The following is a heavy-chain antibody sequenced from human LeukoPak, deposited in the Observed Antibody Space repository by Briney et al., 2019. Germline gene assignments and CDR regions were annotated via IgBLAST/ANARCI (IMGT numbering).Heavy chain of an antibody. CDR1: GYTFTSYY. CDR2: INPSGGST. D-gene: IGHD1-1*01. J-gene: IGHJ5*02. CDR3: ASTSRGINWFDP. Sequence: GASVKVSFKASGYTFTSYYMHWVRQAPGQGLEWMGIINPSGGSTSYAQKFQGRVTMTRDMSTSTVYMELRSLRSEDTAVYYCASTSRGINWFDPWGQGTLVTVSS. V-gene: IGHV1-46*01.